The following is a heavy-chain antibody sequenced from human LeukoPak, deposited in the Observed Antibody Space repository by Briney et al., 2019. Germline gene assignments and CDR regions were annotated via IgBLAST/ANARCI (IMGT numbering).Heavy chain of an antibody. CDR3: AKNPTMIVVVTPDY. CDR1: GFTSSSYA. J-gene: IGHJ4*02. D-gene: IGHD3-22*01. Sequence: GGSLRPSCAASGFTSSSYAMSWVRQAPGKGLEWVSAISGSGGSTYYADSVKGRFTISRDNSKNTLYLQMNSLRAEDTAVYYCAKNPTMIVVVTPDYWGQGTLVTVSS. V-gene: IGHV3-23*01. CDR2: ISGSGGST.